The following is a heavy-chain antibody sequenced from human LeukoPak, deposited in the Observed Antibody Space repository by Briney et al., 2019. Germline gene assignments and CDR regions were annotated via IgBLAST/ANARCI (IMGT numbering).Heavy chain of an antibody. CDR3: AKELAVAGTFDY. CDR2: ISGSGGST. V-gene: IGHV3-23*01. J-gene: IGHJ4*02. Sequence: GGSLRLSCAASGFTFSDYGMHWVRQAPGKGLEWVSAISGSGGSTYYADSVKGRFTISRDNSKNTLYLQMNSLRAEDTAVYYCAKELAVAGTFDYWGQGTPVTVSS. D-gene: IGHD6-19*01. CDR1: GFTFSDYG.